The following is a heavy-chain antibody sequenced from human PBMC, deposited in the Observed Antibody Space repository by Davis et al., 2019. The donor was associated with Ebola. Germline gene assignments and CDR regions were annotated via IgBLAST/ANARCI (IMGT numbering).Heavy chain of an antibody. V-gene: IGHV1-69*06. CDR3: ARSAYYDILTGYETPGYYGMDV. CDR1: GGTFSSYA. J-gene: IGHJ6*02. Sequence: SVKVSCKASGGTFSSYAISWVRQAPGQGLEWMGGIIPIFGTANYAQKFQGRVTITADKSTSTAYMELSSMRSEDTAVYYCARSAYYDILTGYETPGYYGMDVWGQGTTVTVSS. CDR2: IIPIFGTA. D-gene: IGHD3-9*01.